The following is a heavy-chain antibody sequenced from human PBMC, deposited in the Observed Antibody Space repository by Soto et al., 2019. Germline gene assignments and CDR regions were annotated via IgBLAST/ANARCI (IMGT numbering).Heavy chain of an antibody. J-gene: IGHJ5*02. V-gene: IGHV1-46*03. CDR3: ARSYISSSYWFDP. Sequence: ASVKVSCKASGYTFITYFMHRVRQAPGQGLEWMGVINPSRGTTTYAQKFQDRVTMTRDTSASTVYMELSSLGSEDTAMYYCARSYISSSYWFDPWGQGTLVTVSS. D-gene: IGHD6-6*01. CDR2: INPSRGTT. CDR1: GYTFITYF.